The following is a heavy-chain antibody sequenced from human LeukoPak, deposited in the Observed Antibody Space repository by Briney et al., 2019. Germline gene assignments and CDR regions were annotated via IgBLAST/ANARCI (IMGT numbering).Heavy chain of an antibody. CDR2: ISSSGGTT. V-gene: IGHV3-23*01. CDR3: AKALGSIVVTTTDY. D-gene: IGHD5-12*01. Sequence: GGSLRLSCAASGFTFSSYAMSWVRQVPGKGLKWVSAISSSGGTTYYADSVKGRFTISRDNSKNTLYMQMHSLRAEDTAVYYCAKALGSIVVTTTDYWGQGTLVTVSS. J-gene: IGHJ4*02. CDR1: GFTFSSYA.